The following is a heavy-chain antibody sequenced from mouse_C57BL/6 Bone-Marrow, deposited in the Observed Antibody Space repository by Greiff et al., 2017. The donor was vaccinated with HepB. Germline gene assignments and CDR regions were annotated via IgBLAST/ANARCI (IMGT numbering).Heavy chain of an antibody. Sequence: QVHVKRSGSELRSPGSSVKLSCKAFDSEVFPIAYMSWVCKKPGHGFEWIGGILPSIVKTIDGETFEDKATLDADTLSNTAYLELNSLTSEDSAIYYCARHSNYKGFDYWGQGTTLTVSS. V-gene: IGHV15-2*01. J-gene: IGHJ2*01. CDR2: ILPSIVKT. CDR1: DSEVFPIAY. CDR3: ARHSNYKGFDY. D-gene: IGHD2-5*01.